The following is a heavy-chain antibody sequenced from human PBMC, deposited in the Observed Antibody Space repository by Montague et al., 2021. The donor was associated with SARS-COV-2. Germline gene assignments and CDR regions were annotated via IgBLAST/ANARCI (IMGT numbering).Heavy chain of an antibody. CDR1: GDSVSRHSAT. V-gene: IGHV6-1*01. J-gene: IGHJ6*02. Sequence: CAISGDSVSRHSATWNWVRQSPSRGLEWLGRTYYRYKWYNDYAVSVRGRVTINPVTSKNQFSLQLNSVTPEDTAIYYCTSGREGNYNVMDVWGQGTTVTVSS. CDR3: TSGREGNYNVMDV. CDR2: TYYRYKWYN. D-gene: IGHD1-1*01.